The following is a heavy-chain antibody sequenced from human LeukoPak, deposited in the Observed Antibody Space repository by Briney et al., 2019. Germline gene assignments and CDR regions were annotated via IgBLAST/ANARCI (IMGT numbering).Heavy chain of an antibody. CDR3: ARSVTSGSYYGLHY. CDR1: GYTFTSYF. CDR2: INPGGDYT. V-gene: IGHV1-46*01. J-gene: IGHJ4*02. D-gene: IGHD3-10*01. Sequence: AASVKVSCKASGYTFTSYFMHWVRQAPGQGREWMGIINPGGDYTTYAQKFQGRVTMTRDTSTSTVYMELSTLRSEDTAIYYYARSVTSGSYYGLHYWGQGTLVTVSS.